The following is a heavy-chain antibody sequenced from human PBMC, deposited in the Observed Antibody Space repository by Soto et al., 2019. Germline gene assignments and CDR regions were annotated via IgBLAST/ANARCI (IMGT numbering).Heavy chain of an antibody. CDR1: GITFNRHG. J-gene: IGHJ6*02. V-gene: IGHV3-33*01. D-gene: IGHD1-1*01. Sequence: GSLRLSCAASGITFNRHGMHWVRQAPGKGLEWVAVIWYDGSKKYYSDSVKDRFTISRDNSKNTLYLQMDSVRAEDTAVYYCARDRSAGNYFYYGMDVWGQGTTVTVSS. CDR2: IWYDGSKK. CDR3: ARDRSAGNYFYYGMDV.